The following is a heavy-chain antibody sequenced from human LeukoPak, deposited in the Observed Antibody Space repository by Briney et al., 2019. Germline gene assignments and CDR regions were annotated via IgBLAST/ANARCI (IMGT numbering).Heavy chain of an antibody. CDR3: ARDRDGYNLGFGFDY. CDR1: GGSISSYY. J-gene: IGHJ4*02. D-gene: IGHD5-24*01. Sequence: SETLSLTCTVSGGSISSYYWSWIRQPPGKGLEWIGYIYYSGSTNYNPSLKSRVTISVDTSKNQFSLKLSSVTAADTAVYYCARDRDGYNLGFGFDYWGQGTLVTVSS. V-gene: IGHV4-59*01. CDR2: IYYSGST.